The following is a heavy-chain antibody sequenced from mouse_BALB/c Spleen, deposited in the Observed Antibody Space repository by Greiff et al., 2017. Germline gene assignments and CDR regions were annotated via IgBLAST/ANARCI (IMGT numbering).Heavy chain of an antibody. J-gene: IGHJ1*01. V-gene: IGHV1-9*01. CDR2: ILPGSGST. Sequence: QVQLQQSGAELMKPGALVKISCKATGYTFSSYWIEWVKQRPGHGLEWIGEILPGSGSTNYNEKFKGKATFTADTSSNTAYMQLSSLTSEDSAVYYCARELGRGYFDVWGAGTTVTVSS. D-gene: IGHD4-1*01. CDR1: GYTFSSYW. CDR3: ARELGRGYFDV.